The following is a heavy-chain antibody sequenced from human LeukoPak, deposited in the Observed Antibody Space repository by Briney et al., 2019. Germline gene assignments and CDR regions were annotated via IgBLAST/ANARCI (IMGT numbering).Heavy chain of an antibody. V-gene: IGHV3-23*01. CDR3: AKDHQLTPSSWFDP. D-gene: IGHD1-1*01. J-gene: IGHJ5*02. CDR1: GFTFSSYA. Sequence: QPGGSLRLSCAAPGFTFSSYAMSWVRQAPGKGLEWVSAISGSGDNTYFADSVKGRFTISRDNSKNTLYLQMTSLRAEDTAVYYCAKDHQLTPSSWFDPWGQGSLVTVSS. CDR2: ISGSGDNT.